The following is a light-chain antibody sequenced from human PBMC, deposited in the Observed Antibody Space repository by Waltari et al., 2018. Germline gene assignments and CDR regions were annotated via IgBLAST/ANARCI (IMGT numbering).Light chain of an antibody. V-gene: IGKV1-NL1*01. CDR2: GAS. Sequence: DIQMTQSPSSLSASVGGTIPITCRASQAITTSLAWYQQTPGKAPKLLLYGASRLQTGVPSRFSGSGSGADFTLTITSLQPEDFATYYCQQYYRTSLTFGGGTRVEI. CDR1: QAITTS. CDR3: QQYYRTSLT. J-gene: IGKJ4*01.